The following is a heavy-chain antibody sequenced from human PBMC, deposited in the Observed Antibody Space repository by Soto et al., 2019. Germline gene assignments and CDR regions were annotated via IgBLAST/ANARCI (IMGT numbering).Heavy chain of an antibody. CDR1: GFTFSTFD. J-gene: IGHJ4*02. V-gene: IGHV3-23*01. D-gene: IGHD5-12*01. CDR2: MIGRDGST. CDR3: TKGAWLDY. Sequence: GESLKISCAASGFTFSTFDMSWVRQAPGKGLEWVSVMIGRDGSTYYADSVKGRFTISRDNSKNTLYLQMNSLNAGDTAVYYCTKGAWLDYWGREPWSPSPQ.